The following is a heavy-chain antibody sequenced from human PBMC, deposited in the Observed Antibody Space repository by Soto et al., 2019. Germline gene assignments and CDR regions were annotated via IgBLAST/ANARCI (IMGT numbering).Heavy chain of an antibody. J-gene: IGHJ4*02. CDR2: IWYDGSNK. CDR1: VFTFSSYG. V-gene: IGHV3-33*01. CDR3: ARGNTAMVFGSFDY. D-gene: IGHD5-18*01. Sequence: GGPLSLSCAAPVFTFSSYGMHWVRQAPGKGLEWVAVIWYDGSNKYYADSVKGRFTISRDNSKNTLYLQMNSLRAEDTSVYYCARGNTAMVFGSFDYWGQGTLVTVSS.